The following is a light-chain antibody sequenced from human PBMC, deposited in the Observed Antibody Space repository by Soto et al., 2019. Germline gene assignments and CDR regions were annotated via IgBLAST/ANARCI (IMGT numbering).Light chain of an antibody. CDR3: QSYDSSLSAWV. CDR2: GDN. V-gene: IGLV1-40*01. CDR1: SSNIGAGYD. J-gene: IGLJ3*02. Sequence: QSVLTQPPSVSGAPGQRVTISCTGSSSNIGAGYDVHWSQQLPGTAPKLLIYGDNNRPSGVPDRFSGSKSGTSASLAITGLQAEDEADYYCQSYDSSLSAWVFGGGTKLTVL.